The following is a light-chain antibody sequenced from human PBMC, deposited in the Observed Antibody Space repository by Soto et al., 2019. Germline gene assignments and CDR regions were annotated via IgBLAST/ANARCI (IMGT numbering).Light chain of an antibody. V-gene: IGLV2-23*02. CDR1: SSYVGSYNL. Sequence: QSVLTQPASVSGSPGQSIAISCTGTSSYVGSYNLVSWYQQHPGKAPKLMIYEVSKRPSGVSNRFSGSRSGNTASLTISGLQAEDEADYYCCSYASSTFHVFGTGTRSPS. J-gene: IGLJ1*01. CDR2: EVS. CDR3: CSYASSTFHV.